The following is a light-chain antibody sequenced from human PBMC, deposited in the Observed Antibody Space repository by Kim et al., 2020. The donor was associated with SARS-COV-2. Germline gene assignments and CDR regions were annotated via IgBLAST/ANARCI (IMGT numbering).Light chain of an antibody. J-gene: IGLJ2*01. Sequence: SSELTQDPAVSVALGQTVTITCQGDSLRVYYASWYQQKPGQAPLLVFYDKNSRPSGIPDRFSGSSSVNTASLTITGAQAEDEADYYCNSRDSSGYHVVFGGGTKVTVL. CDR2: DKN. CDR1: SLRVYY. CDR3: NSRDSSGYHVV. V-gene: IGLV3-19*01.